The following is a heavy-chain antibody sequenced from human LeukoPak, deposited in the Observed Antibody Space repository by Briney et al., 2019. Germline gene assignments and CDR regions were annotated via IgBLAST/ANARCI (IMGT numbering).Heavy chain of an antibody. V-gene: IGHV1-2*04. J-gene: IGHJ4*02. CDR1: GYTFTGYY. Sequence: ASVKVSCKASGYTFTGYYMHWVRQAPGQGLGWMGWINPNSGGTNYAQKFQGWVTMTRDTSISTAYTELSRLRSDDTAVYYCATSYSVTTLYFDYWGQGNLVTVSP. CDR2: INPNSGGT. D-gene: IGHD4-17*01. CDR3: ATSYSVTTLYFDY.